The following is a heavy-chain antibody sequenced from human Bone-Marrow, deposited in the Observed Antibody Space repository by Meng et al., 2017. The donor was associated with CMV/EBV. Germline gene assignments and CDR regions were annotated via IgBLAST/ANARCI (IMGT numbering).Heavy chain of an antibody. J-gene: IGHJ6*02. CDR1: GFTFSNYA. CDR3: AREHVVVVPVEGMDV. CDR2: IYSGRSGKT. D-gene: IGHD2-2*01. V-gene: IGHV3-23*03. Sequence: GGSPRLSCAASGFTFSNYAMTWVRQAPGKGLEWVSVIYSGRSGKTFYGNSVKGRFTISRDNAKNSLYLQMNSLRAEDTAVYYCAREHVVVVPVEGMDVWGQGTTVTVSS.